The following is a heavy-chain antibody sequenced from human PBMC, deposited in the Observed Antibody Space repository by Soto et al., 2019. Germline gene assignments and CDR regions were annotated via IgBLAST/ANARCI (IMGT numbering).Heavy chain of an antibody. J-gene: IGHJ3*02. Sequence: QVQLVQSGAEMKKPGSSVKVSCKASGGTFSSYAISWVRQAPGHGLEWMGGIIPIFGTANYAQKFQGRVTITADESTSTAYMELSSLRAEDTAVYYCAIAIQDYDILTGYPKALGFEIWGQGTMVTGSS. CDR2: IIPIFGTA. D-gene: IGHD3-9*01. CDR3: AIAIQDYDILTGYPKALGFEI. V-gene: IGHV1-69*01. CDR1: GGTFSSYA.